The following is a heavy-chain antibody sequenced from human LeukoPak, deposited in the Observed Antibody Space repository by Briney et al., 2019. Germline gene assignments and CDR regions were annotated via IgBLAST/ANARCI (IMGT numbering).Heavy chain of an antibody. J-gene: IGHJ3*02. CDR3: ARSGYYTVGTFDI. CDR1: GASISSGSYS. D-gene: IGHD3/OR15-3a*01. V-gene: IGHV4-30-2*01. CDR2: IYHSGST. Sequence: SETLSLTCAVSGASISSGSYSWSWIRQPPGKGLEWIGYIYHSGSTYDNPSLSSRVTISVDRSKNQFSLKLSSATAADTAVYYCARSGYYTVGTFDIWGQGTMVTVSS.